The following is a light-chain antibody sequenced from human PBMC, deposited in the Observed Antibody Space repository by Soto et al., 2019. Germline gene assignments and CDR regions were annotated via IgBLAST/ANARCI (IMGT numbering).Light chain of an antibody. CDR2: EVT. Sequence: QSALTQSASVSGSPGKSITISCTGTSNDVGTYNFVSWYQQHPGKAPKLMIYEVTNRPSGVSNRFSGSKSGNTASLTISGLQAEDEADYYCSSYTSSSTRVFGTGTKLTVL. V-gene: IGLV2-14*01. CDR3: SSYTSSSTRV. CDR1: SNDVGTYNF. J-gene: IGLJ1*01.